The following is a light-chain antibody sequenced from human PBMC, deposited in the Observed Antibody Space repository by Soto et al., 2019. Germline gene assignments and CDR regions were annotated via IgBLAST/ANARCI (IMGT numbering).Light chain of an antibody. V-gene: IGKV1-8*01. Sequence: AIRMTQSPSSFSASTGDRFTITCRACQGISSYLAWYQQKPGKAPKLLIYAASTLQSGVPSRFSGSGSGTDFTLTISCLQSEDFATYYCQQYYSYPLTFGQGTKVDIK. J-gene: IGKJ1*01. CDR2: AAS. CDR1: QGISSY. CDR3: QQYYSYPLT.